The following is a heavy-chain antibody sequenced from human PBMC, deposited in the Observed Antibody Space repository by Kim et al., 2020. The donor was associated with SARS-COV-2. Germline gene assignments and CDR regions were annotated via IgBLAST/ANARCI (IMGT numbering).Heavy chain of an antibody. D-gene: IGHD5-18*01. J-gene: IGHJ4*02. V-gene: IGHV5-51*01. CDR1: GYSFTNHW. CDR2: IYPGDSDT. Sequence: GESLKISCKGSGYSFTNHWIGWVRQMPGKGLEWMGIIYPGDSDTRYSPSFQGQVTISADKSISTAYLQWSSLKASDTAMYFCARLRRGYNTEVDYWGQGTLVTVSS. CDR3: ARLRRGYNTEVDY.